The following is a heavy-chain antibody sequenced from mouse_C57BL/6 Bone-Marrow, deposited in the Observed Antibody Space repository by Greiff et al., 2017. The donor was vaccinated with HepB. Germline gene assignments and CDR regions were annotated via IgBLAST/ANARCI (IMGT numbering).Heavy chain of an antibody. CDR3: ARYHYYGSSYGYFDY. Sequence: EVKLVESGPELVKPGASVKIPCKASGYTFTDYNMDWVKQSHGKSLEWIGDINPNNGGTIYNQKFKGKATLTVDKSSSTAYMELRSLTSEDTAVYYCARYHYYGSSYGYFDYWGQGTTLTVSS. CDR1: GYTFTDYN. V-gene: IGHV1-18*01. J-gene: IGHJ2*01. D-gene: IGHD1-1*01. CDR2: INPNNGGT.